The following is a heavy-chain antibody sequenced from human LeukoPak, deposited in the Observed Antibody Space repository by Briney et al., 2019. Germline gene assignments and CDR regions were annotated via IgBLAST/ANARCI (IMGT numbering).Heavy chain of an antibody. CDR1: GFALSSHW. V-gene: IGHV3-7*03. J-gene: IGHJ6*02. Sequence: GGSLRLSCAASGFALSSHWMTWVRHVPGRGPEWVANVNRDGSETYYLDSVKGRFTISKDNAKNSLYLQMNSLRAEDTALYHCARNNGMDVWGQGTTVIVSS. CDR2: VNRDGSET. CDR3: ARNNGMDV.